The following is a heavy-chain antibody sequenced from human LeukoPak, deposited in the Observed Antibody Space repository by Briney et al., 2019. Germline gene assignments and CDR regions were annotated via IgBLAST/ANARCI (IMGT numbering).Heavy chain of an antibody. J-gene: IGHJ4*02. CDR3: ARDGSNVDTLPLV. Sequence: SQTLSLTCTVSGGSISSGSYYWSWIRQPAGKGLEWIGRIYTSGSTYYNPSLKSRVTISVDTSKNQFSLKLSSVTAADTAVYYCARDGSNVDTLPLVWGQGTLVTVSS. CDR2: IYTSGST. D-gene: IGHD5-18*01. V-gene: IGHV4-61*02. CDR1: GGSISSGSYY.